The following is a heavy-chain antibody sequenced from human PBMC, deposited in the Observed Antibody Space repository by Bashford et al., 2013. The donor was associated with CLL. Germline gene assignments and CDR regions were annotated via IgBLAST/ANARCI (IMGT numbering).Heavy chain of an antibody. CDR1: GFTFTTYS. Sequence: PGGSLRLSCTASGFTFTTYSMNWVRQAPGKGLEWVSSISSSSSDILRRLSXGPIXHLQRQRQELTVSANEQPESPRTRAVYYCASDRNGMDVWGQGTTVTVSS. CDR3: ASDRNGMDV. CDR2: ISSSSSD. J-gene: IGHJ6*02. V-gene: IGHV3-21*01.